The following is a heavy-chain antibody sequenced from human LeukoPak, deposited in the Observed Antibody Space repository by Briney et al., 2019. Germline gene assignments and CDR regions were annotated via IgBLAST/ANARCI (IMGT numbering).Heavy chain of an antibody. V-gene: IGHV3-53*01. J-gene: IGHJ3*02. CDR3: AREIRDYYGSGGAFDI. D-gene: IGHD3-10*01. CDR1: AFTVSNNY. CDR2: IYSGGST. Sequence: GGSLRLSCAASAFTVSNNYMSWVRQAPGKGLEWVSVIYSGGSTYYADSVKGRFTISRDNSKNTLYLQMNSLRAEDTAVYYCAREIRDYYGSGGAFDIWGQGTMVTVSS.